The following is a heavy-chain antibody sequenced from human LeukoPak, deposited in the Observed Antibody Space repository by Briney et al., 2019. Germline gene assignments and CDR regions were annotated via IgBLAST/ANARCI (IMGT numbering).Heavy chain of an antibody. J-gene: IGHJ5*02. V-gene: IGHV4-34*01. CDR3: ARERLSIAARPRWFDP. Sequence: SETLSLTCAVYGGSFSGYYWSWIRQPPGKGLDGIGEINHSGSTNYNPSLKSRVTISVDTSKNQFSLKLSSVSAADTAVYYCARERLSIAARPRWFDPWGQGTLVTVSS. CDR1: GGSFSGYY. CDR2: INHSGST. D-gene: IGHD6-6*01.